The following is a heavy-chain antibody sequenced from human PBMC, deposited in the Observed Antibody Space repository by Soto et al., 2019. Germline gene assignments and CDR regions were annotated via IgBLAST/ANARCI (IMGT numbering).Heavy chain of an antibody. Sequence: DVQLVESGGALVQPGGSLGLSCAVSGFTVSAKWMSWVRQAPGKGLEWLANINEDGSKKFYVDSVKGRFTISKDNAKNSLSLQLGSLRADDTAVYCCAREMHLGSGWGDIDIWGRGTMVTVSS. CDR1: GFTVSAKW. J-gene: IGHJ4*02. V-gene: IGHV3-7*03. CDR3: AREMHLGSGWGDIDI. CDR2: INEDGSKK. D-gene: IGHD6-19*01.